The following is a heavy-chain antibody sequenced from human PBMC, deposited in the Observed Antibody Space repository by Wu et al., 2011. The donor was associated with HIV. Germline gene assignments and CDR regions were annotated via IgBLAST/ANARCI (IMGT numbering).Heavy chain of an antibody. CDR3: ARELLDSDNL. CDR2: INPNNGGT. D-gene: IGHD3-22*01. V-gene: IGHV1-2*02. CDR1: GGTFSRYA. Sequence: QVQLVQSGAEVKKPGSSVKVSCKASGGTFSRYAINWVRQAPGQGLEWMGWINPNNGGTKYAQKFQGRVTMTRGTSISAAYMELSWLRSDDTAMYYCARELLDSDNLWGQGTLVTVSS. J-gene: IGHJ4*02.